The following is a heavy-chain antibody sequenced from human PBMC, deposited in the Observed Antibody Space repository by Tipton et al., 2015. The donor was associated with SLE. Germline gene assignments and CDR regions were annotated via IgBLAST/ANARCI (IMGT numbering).Heavy chain of an antibody. J-gene: IGHJ4*02. V-gene: IGHV3-30*04. Sequence: SLRLSCAASGFTFSSYAMHWVRQAPGKGLEWVAVISYDGSNKYYADSVKGRFTISRDNSKNTLYLQMNSLRAEDTAVYYCARDLQQQLVFDYWGQGTLVTVSS. CDR3: ARDLQQQLVFDY. D-gene: IGHD6-13*01. CDR1: GFTFSSYA. CDR2: ISYDGSNK.